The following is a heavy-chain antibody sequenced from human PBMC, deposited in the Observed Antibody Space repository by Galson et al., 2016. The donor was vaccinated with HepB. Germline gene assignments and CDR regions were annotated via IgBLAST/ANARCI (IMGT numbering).Heavy chain of an antibody. CDR2: INPSGSGST. D-gene: IGHD2/OR15-2a*01. Sequence: SVKVSCKASGYTFTSYYMHWVRQAPGQGLEWMGIINPSGSGSTSYAQKFQGRVTITRDTSTTTVYMELSSLRSEDTAVYYCARVFSHYYDYYAMDVWGQGTTVTVSS. CDR3: ARVFSHYYDYYAMDV. V-gene: IGHV1-46*01. J-gene: IGHJ6*02. CDR1: GYTFTSYY.